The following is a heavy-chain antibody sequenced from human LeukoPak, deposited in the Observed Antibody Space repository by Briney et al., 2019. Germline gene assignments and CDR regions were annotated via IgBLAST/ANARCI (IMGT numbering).Heavy chain of an antibody. CDR2: INPNSGGT. CDR3: ARDYYDSSGYYFLGENAFDI. Sequence: ASVKVSCKASGYTFTGYYMHWVRQAPGQGLEWMGGINPNSGGTNYAQKFQGRVTMTRDTSISTAYMELSRLRSDDTAVYYCARDYYDSSGYYFLGENAFDIWGQGTMVTVSS. D-gene: IGHD3-22*01. J-gene: IGHJ3*02. V-gene: IGHV1-2*02. CDR1: GYTFTGYY.